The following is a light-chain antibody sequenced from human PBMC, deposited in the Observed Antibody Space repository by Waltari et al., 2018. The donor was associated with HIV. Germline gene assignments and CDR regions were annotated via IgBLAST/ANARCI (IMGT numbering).Light chain of an antibody. Sequence: AIRMTQSPASLSVSTGDSVTITCRASQGITNHLAWYQQKPGKPPKLLMYSASSLERGVPSRFTGSGSGTDFTLTIKCLQSEDFATYYCQQYYDYPWTFGQGTKVEIK. CDR3: QQYYDYPWT. CDR2: SAS. J-gene: IGKJ1*01. V-gene: IGKV1-8*01. CDR1: QGITNH.